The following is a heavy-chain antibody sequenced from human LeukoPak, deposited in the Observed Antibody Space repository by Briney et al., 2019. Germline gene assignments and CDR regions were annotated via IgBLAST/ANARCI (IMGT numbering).Heavy chain of an antibody. CDR2: IRNKVNSFAT. V-gene: IGHV3-73*01. D-gene: IGHD5-12*01. CDR3: TGHLGYSGYQHFDY. J-gene: IGHJ4*02. Sequence: GGSLRLSCAASGFPFSGSDMHWVRQPSGKGLEWVGRIRNKVNSFATAYAASVQGRFTISRDDSKNTAYLQMNSLKTEDTAVYYCTGHLGYSGYQHFDYWGQRTLVTVSS. CDR1: GFPFSGSD.